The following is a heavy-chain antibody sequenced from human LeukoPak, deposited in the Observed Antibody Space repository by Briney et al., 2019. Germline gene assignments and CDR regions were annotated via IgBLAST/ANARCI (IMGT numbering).Heavy chain of an antibody. CDR2: ISGSGDYT. CDR1: GFTFSDYA. J-gene: IGHJ4*02. D-gene: IGHD4-17*01. V-gene: IGHV3-64D*06. Sequence: GGSLRLSCSASGFTFSDYAMHWVRQAPGRGLQFVSAISGSGDYTSYSDSVKGRFTISRDNSKNTLHLQMSSLRPEDTAVYFCVKRGRTSDYAYDYWGQGSLVTVSS. CDR3: VKRGRTSDYAYDY.